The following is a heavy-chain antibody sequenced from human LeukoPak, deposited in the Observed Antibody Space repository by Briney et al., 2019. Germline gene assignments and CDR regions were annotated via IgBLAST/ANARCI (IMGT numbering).Heavy chain of an antibody. V-gene: IGHV1-69*05. CDR3: ARGEGRRDGYNPHPY. CDR2: IIPIFGTA. CDR1: GGTFSSYA. D-gene: IGHD5-24*01. Sequence: SVKVSCKASGGTFSSYAISWVRQAPGQGLEWMGGIIPIFGTANYAQKFQGRVTITTDESTSTAYMELSSLRSEDTAVYYCARGEGRRDGYNPHPYWGQGTLVTVSS. J-gene: IGHJ4*02.